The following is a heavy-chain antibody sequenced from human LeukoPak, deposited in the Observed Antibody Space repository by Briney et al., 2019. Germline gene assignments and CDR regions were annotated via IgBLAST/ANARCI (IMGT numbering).Heavy chain of an antibody. CDR1: GGAISSYY. Sequence: PSETLSLTCTVSGGAISSYYRSWIRQPPRQGLEWIAYMFYSGTTNYNPSLRSRVTISLDTSKNQFSLRLSSVTAADTAVYYCARGRGEVVVAAWDVFDIWGQGTMVTVSS. V-gene: IGHV4-59*08. CDR2: MFYSGTT. J-gene: IGHJ3*02. D-gene: IGHD2-15*01. CDR3: ARGRGEVVVAAWDVFDI.